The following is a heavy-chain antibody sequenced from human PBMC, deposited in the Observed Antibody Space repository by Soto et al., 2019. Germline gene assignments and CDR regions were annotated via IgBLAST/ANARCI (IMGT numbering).Heavy chain of an antibody. Sequence: PSETLSLTCAVYGGSFSGYYWSWIRQPPGKGLEWIGEINHSGSTNYNPSLKSRVTISVGTSKNQFSLKLSSVTAADTAVYYCARGRIFGVVFNWFDPRGQGTLVTVSS. J-gene: IGHJ5*02. CDR2: INHSGST. CDR1: GGSFSGYY. V-gene: IGHV4-34*01. CDR3: ARGRIFGVVFNWFDP. D-gene: IGHD3-3*01.